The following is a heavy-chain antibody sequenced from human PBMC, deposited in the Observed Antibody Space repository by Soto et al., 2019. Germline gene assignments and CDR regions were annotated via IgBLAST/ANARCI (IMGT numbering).Heavy chain of an antibody. CDR1: GGTFSSYA. J-gene: IGHJ1*01. Sequence: QVQLVQSGAEVKKPGSSVKVSCKASGGTFSSYAISWVRQAPGQGLEWMGGIIPIFGTANYAQKFQGRGTITADESTSTAYMELSSLRSEDTAVYYCASSYYDSSGYLHFQHWGQGTLVTVSS. CDR3: ASSYYDSSGYLHFQH. CDR2: IIPIFGTA. D-gene: IGHD3-22*01. V-gene: IGHV1-69*12.